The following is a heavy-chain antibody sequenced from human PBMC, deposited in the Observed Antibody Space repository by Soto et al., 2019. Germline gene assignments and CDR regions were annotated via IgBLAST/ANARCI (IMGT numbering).Heavy chain of an antibody. CDR1: GGTFSSYA. V-gene: IGHV1-69*06. J-gene: IGHJ6*02. Sequence: SVKVSCKASGGTFSSYAISWVRQAPGQGLEWMGGIIPIFGTANYAQKFQGRVTITADKSTSIAYMELSSLRSEDTAVYYCARGRNSYYYYYGMDVWGQGTTVTVSS. CDR2: IIPIFGTA. CDR3: ARGRNSYYYYYGMDV. D-gene: IGHD2-15*01.